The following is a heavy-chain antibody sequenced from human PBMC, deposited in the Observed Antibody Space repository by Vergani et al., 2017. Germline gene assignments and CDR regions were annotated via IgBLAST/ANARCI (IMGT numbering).Heavy chain of an antibody. J-gene: IGHJ4*02. CDR2: IYHSGST. V-gene: IGHV4-38-2*02. CDR3: ATAVGAHDY. Sequence: QVQLQESGPGLVKPSETLSLTCTVSGYSISSGYYWGWFRQPPGKGLEWIGSIYHSGSTYYNPSLKSRVTISVDTSKNQFSLKLSSVTAADTAVYYCATAVGAHDYWGQGTLVTVSS. CDR1: GYSISSGYY. D-gene: IGHD1-26*01.